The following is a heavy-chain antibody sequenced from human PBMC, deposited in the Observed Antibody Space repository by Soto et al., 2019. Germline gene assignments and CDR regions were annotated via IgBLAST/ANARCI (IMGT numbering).Heavy chain of an antibody. Sequence: GGSLRLSCSASGFTFSSYAMNWVRQAPGKGLEWVSGISGTGSSTYYAESVKGRFTISRDNSKNMLYLQMDSLRAEDKAVYYCVNPRGGYCSGGSCYVIDYWGQGTLVTVSS. J-gene: IGHJ4*02. V-gene: IGHV3-23*01. CDR3: VNPRGGYCSGGSCYVIDY. D-gene: IGHD2-15*01. CDR2: ISGTGSST. CDR1: GFTFSSYA.